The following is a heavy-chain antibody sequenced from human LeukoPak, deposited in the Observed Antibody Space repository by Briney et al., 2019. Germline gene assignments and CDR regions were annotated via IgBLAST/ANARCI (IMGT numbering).Heavy chain of an antibody. D-gene: IGHD3-10*01. Sequence: GRSLRLSCAASGFTFDDYAMHWVRQAPGKGLEWVSGISWNSGSIGYADSVKGRFTISRDNAKNSLHLQMNSLRAEDMALYYCAKGSMVRGVYIPTPFDYWGQGTLVTVSS. J-gene: IGHJ4*02. CDR2: ISWNSGSI. V-gene: IGHV3-9*03. CDR3: AKGSMVRGVYIPTPFDY. CDR1: GFTFDDYA.